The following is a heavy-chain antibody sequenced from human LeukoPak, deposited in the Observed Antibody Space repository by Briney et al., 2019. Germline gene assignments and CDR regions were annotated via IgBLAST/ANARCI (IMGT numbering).Heavy chain of an antibody. CDR2: ISGSGGST. D-gene: IGHD3-22*01. Sequence: QTGGSLRLSCAASGFTFSSYAMNWVRQAPGKRLEWVSGISGSGGSTYYADSVKGRFTISRDNSKNTLYLQMNSLRAEDTAVYYCAKNSDRSGYFPHYYYNYYMDVWGKGTTVTVSS. CDR3: AKNSDRSGYFPHYYYNYYMDV. CDR1: GFTFSSYA. J-gene: IGHJ6*03. V-gene: IGHV3-23*01.